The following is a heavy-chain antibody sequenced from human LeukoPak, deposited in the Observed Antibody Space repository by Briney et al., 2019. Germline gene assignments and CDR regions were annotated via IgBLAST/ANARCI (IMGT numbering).Heavy chain of an antibody. V-gene: IGHV3-7*01. J-gene: IGHJ4*02. CDR2: IKQDGSEK. Sequence: GGSLRLSCAASGFTFSSYWMGWVRQAPGKGLEWVANIKQDGSEKHYVDSVKGRFTISRDNAKNSPYLQMNSLRAEDTAVYYCAREGTTGTYFDYWGQGTLVTVSS. D-gene: IGHD1-1*01. CDR1: GFTFSSYW. CDR3: AREGTTGTYFDY.